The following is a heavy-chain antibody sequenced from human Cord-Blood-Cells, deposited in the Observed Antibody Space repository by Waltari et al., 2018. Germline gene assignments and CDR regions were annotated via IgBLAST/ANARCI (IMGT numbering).Heavy chain of an antibody. J-gene: IGHJ4*02. Sequence: QVQLVQSGAEVKKPGASVKVSCKASGYTFTGYYMHWVRQAPGQGLEWMGRINPNSGGTNYAQKFQGRVTMTRDTSISTVYMELSRLRSDDTVVYYCARGPYSSSWYYFDYWGQGTLVTVSS. V-gene: IGHV1-2*05. CDR2: INPNSGGT. D-gene: IGHD6-13*01. CDR3: ARGPYSSSWYYFDY. CDR1: GYTFTGYY.